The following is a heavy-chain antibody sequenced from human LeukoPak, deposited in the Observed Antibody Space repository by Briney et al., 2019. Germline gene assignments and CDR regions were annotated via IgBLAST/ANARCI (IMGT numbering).Heavy chain of an antibody. J-gene: IGHJ6*02. CDR3: ARTGGIAAAGSHSYGMDV. D-gene: IGHD6-13*01. CDR1: GFTFSSYS. Sequence: GGSLRLSCAASGFTFSSYSMNWVRQAPGKGLEWVSSISSSSSYIYYADSVKGRFTISRDNAKNSLYLQMNSLRAEDTAVYYCARTGGIAAAGSHSYGMDVWGQGTTVTVSS. CDR2: ISSSSSYI. V-gene: IGHV3-21*01.